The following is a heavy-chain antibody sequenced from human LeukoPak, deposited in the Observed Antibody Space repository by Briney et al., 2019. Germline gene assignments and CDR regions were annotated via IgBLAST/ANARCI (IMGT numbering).Heavy chain of an antibody. V-gene: IGHV1-2*06. CDR3: ARESSYYSDSSGYYLHFDY. J-gene: IGHJ4*02. CDR1: GYTFTGHY. Sequence: ASVKVSCKTSGYTFTGHYIHWVRQAPGQGLEWMGRINPSTSATNYAQKFQGRVTMTRDTSITTAYMELSRLRSDDTAVYYCARESSYYSDSSGYYLHFDYWGQGTLVTVSS. D-gene: IGHD3-22*01. CDR2: INPSTSAT.